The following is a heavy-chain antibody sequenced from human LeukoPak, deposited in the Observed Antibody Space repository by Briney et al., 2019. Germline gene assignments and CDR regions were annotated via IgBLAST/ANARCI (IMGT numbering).Heavy chain of an antibody. Sequence: GGSLRLSCSASGFTFKSYAMHWVRQAPGKGLEWVANIKQDGSEKYYVDSVKGRFTISRDNAKNSLYLQMNSLRAEDTAVYYCAREGTVTTLDYWGQGTLVTVSS. J-gene: IGHJ4*02. V-gene: IGHV3-7*01. CDR1: GFTFKSYA. D-gene: IGHD4-17*01. CDR3: AREGTVTTLDY. CDR2: IKQDGSEK.